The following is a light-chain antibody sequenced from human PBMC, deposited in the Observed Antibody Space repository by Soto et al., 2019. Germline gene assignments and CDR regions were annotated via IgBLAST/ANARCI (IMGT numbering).Light chain of an antibody. CDR1: QTVRTNY. V-gene: IGKV3-20*01. Sequence: EIVLTQSPGTLSLSPGERATLSCRASQTVRTNYLAWFQHKPGQAPRLLIYGASSRATGIPDRFSGSGSGTVFTLTINRLEPEHFAVYFCQQYSDSPLAFGGGTKVEIK. J-gene: IGKJ4*01. CDR2: GAS. CDR3: QQYSDSPLA.